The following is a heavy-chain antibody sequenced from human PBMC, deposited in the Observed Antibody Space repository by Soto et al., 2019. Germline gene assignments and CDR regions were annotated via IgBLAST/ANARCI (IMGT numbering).Heavy chain of an antibody. J-gene: IGHJ5*02. Sequence: QVQLVQSGAEVKKPGASVKVSCKASGYTFTSYGISWVRQAPGQGLEWMGWISAYNGNTNYAQKLQGRVTMTTDTSTSTAYMELKSLRSDDTAVYYCARGLVSYYDYIWGSYRYDGWFDPWGQGTLVTVSS. CDR1: GYTFTSYG. CDR3: ARGLVSYYDYIWGSYRYDGWFDP. V-gene: IGHV1-18*01. CDR2: ISAYNGNT. D-gene: IGHD3-16*02.